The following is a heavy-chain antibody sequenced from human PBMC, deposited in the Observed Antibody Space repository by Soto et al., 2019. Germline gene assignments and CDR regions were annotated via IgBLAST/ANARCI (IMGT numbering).Heavy chain of an antibody. V-gene: IGHV1-18*01. J-gene: IGHJ4*02. D-gene: IGHD3-10*01. CDR3: GRVFGSWGSWKEYYCDY. CDR1: GYTFTSYG. CDR2: ISAYNGNT. Sequence: QVQLVQSGAEVKKPGASVKVSCKASGYTFTSYGISWVRQAPGQGLEWMGWISAYNGNTNYAQKLQGRVTMTTDPSTSTAYMERRSLRSDAKVGYYCGRVFGSWGSWKEYYCDYRGPGTLVTVSS.